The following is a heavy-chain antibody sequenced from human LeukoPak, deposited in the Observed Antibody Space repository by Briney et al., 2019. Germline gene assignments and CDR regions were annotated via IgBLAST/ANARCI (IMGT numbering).Heavy chain of an antibody. CDR1: GGSISSYY. D-gene: IGHD3-3*01. Sequence: SETLSLTCTVSGGSISSYYWSWLRQPPGKGLEWIGYIYYSGYTNYNPSLKSRVTISVDTSKNQFSLKLSSVTAADTAVYYCARILRFLEWYTIGGIFDYWGQGTLVTVSS. J-gene: IGHJ4*02. CDR3: ARILRFLEWYTIGGIFDY. CDR2: IYYSGYT. V-gene: IGHV4-59*12.